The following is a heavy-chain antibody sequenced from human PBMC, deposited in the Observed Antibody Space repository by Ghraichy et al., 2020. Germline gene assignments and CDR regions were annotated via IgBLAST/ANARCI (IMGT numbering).Heavy chain of an antibody. Sequence: GGSLRLSCAASGFTFSSYEMNWVRQAPGKGLEWISYISSSGTTIFYADSVKGRFTISRDNAKNSLFLQMNSLRAEDTAVYYCANYDIPDYWGQGTLVTV. J-gene: IGHJ4*02. V-gene: IGHV3-48*03. CDR1: GFTFSSYE. CDR3: ANYDIPDY. CDR2: ISSSGTTI. D-gene: IGHD3-9*01.